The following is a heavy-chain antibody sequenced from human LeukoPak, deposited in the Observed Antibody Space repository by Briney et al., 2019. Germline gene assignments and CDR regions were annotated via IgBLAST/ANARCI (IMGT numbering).Heavy chain of an antibody. V-gene: IGHV1-24*01. CDR2: FYPEDGET. D-gene: IGHD2-2*01. CDR1: GYTLTVLS. CDR3: ATLPYCRSTSCYPFDY. Sequence: ASLKDSCKVSGYTLTVLSMHSVRHAPGEGVGWMGGFYPEDGETIYAQKFQGRLTMTEDTSTDTAYMELSSLRSEDTAVYYCATLPYCRSTSCYPFDYWGQGTLVTVSS. J-gene: IGHJ4*02.